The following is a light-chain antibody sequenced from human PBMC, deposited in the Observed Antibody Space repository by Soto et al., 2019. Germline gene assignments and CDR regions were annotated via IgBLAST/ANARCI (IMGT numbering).Light chain of an antibody. Sequence: SVLTQPPSASGTPGQRVTISCSGSSSNIGSHPVNWYQQLPGTAPKLLLYGDNQRPSGVPDRFSASKSGASASLAISGLQSEDEATYSCASWDNSLNGPYVFGAGTKVTVL. CDR3: ASWDNSLNGPYV. CDR1: SSNIGSHP. V-gene: IGLV1-44*01. CDR2: GDN. J-gene: IGLJ1*01.